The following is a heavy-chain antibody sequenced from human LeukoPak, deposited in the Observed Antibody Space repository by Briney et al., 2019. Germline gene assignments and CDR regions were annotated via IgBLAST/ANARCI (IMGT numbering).Heavy chain of an antibody. D-gene: IGHD3-10*01. CDR1: GGSISSYY. V-gene: IGHV4-4*07. CDR2: IYTSGSA. J-gene: IGHJ4*02. CDR3: ARAELWFGELLLDY. Sequence: SETLSLTCTVSGGSISSYYWSWIRQPAGKGLEWIGRIYTSGSANYNPSLKSRVTMSVDTSKNQFSLKLSSVTAADTAVYYCARAELWFGELLLDYWGQGTLVTVSS.